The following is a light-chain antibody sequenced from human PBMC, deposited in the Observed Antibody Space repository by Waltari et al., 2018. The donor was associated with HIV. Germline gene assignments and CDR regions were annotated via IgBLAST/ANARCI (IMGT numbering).Light chain of an antibody. Sequence: DIQMTQSPSSLSASLGDRVIITCQASQGITNYLNWYQQKPGKAPKLLIYRASSLERGVPSRFSGSGSGTYFTFTISSLKHEDIATYYCQQYDNLPLTFGGGTRVEIK. J-gene: IGKJ4*01. CDR1: QGITNY. CDR3: QQYDNLPLT. CDR2: RAS. V-gene: IGKV1-33*01.